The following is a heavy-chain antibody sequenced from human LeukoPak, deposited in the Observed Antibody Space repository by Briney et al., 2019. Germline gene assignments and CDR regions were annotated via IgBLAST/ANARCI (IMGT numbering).Heavy chain of an antibody. J-gene: IGHJ4*02. CDR1: GYTFTSYA. V-gene: IGHV7-4-1*02. CDR3: ARALEDTPITYYFDY. Sequence: ASVKVSCRASGYTFTSYAMNWVRQAPGQGLEWMGWINTNTGNPTYAQGFTGRFVFSLDTSVSTAYLQISSLKAEDTAVYYCARALEDTPITYYFDYWGQGTLVTVSS. D-gene: IGHD2-15*01. CDR2: INTNTGNP.